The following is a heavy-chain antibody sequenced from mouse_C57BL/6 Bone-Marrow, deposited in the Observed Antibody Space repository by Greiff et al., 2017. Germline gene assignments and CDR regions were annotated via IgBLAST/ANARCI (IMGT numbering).Heavy chain of an antibody. CDR3: ARSGYWDVGRDFDY. Sequence: QVQLKQPGAELVMPGASVKLSCKASGYTFTSYWMHWVKQRPGQGLEWIGEIDPSDSYTNYNQKFKGKSTLTVDKSSSTAYMQLSSLTSEDSAVYYCARSGYWDVGRDFDYWGQGTTLTVSS. CDR1: GYTFTSYW. J-gene: IGHJ2*01. V-gene: IGHV1-69*01. CDR2: IDPSDSYT. D-gene: IGHD4-1*01.